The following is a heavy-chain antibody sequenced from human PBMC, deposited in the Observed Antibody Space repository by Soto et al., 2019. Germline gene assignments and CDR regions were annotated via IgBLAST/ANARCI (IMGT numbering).Heavy chain of an antibody. J-gene: IGHJ6*04. CDR2: IYPGDSDT. CDR1: GYSFTSYW. Sequence: PGEALKISCKGSGYSFTSYWIGWVRQMPGKGLEWMGIIYPGDSDTRYSPSFQGQVTSSADKSISTAYLQWSSLKASDTATYYCARQPGDSGDITGELYYYSGMDVWGKRTKV. V-gene: IGHV5-51*01. D-gene: IGHD4-17*01. CDR3: ARQPGDSGDITGELYYYSGMDV.